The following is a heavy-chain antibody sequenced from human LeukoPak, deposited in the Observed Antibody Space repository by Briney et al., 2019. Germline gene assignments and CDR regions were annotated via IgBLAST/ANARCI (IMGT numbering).Heavy chain of an antibody. CDR2: IDDSGNT. J-gene: IGHJ3*02. CDR1: GGSISRYY. D-gene: IGHD3-10*01. V-gene: IGHV4-59*01. CDR3: ARSDYHNSGSHTVFDAFDI. Sequence: SETLSLTCTVSGGSISRYYWSWIRRPPGKGLEWIGYIDDSGNTNYNPSLKSQVTISVDKSKNQLSLKLSFVTAADTAMYYCARSDYHNSGSHTVFDAFDIWGQGTRVTVSS.